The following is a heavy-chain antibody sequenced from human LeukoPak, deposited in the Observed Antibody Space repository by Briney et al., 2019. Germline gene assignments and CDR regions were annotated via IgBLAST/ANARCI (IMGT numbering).Heavy chain of an antibody. V-gene: IGHV1-2*02. D-gene: IGHD3-10*01. Sequence: ASVKVSCKASGYTFTGYYMHWVRQAPGQGLEWMGWINPNSGGTNYAQKFQGRVTMTRDTSISTAYMELSSLRSEDTAVYYCAREAYYGSGSYSDYSGQGTLVTVSS. J-gene: IGHJ4*02. CDR1: GYTFTGYY. CDR2: INPNSGGT. CDR3: AREAYYGSGSYSDY.